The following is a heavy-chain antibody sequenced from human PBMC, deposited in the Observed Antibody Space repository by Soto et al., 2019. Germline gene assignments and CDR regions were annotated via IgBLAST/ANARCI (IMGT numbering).Heavy chain of an antibody. CDR1: GFTFSSYG. V-gene: IGHV3-30*18. D-gene: IGHD4-17*01. Sequence: QVQLVESGGGVVQPGRSLRLSCAASGFTFSSYGMHWVRQAPGKGLEWVAVISYDGSNKYYADSVKGRFTISRDNSKNTLYLQMSSLRAEDTAVYYCAKGSSTVTTPAFSYYYYGMDVWGQGTTVTVSS. CDR3: AKGSSTVTTPAFSYYYYGMDV. CDR2: ISYDGSNK. J-gene: IGHJ6*02.